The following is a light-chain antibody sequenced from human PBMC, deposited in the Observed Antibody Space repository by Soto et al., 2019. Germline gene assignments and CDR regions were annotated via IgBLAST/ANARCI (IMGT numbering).Light chain of an antibody. CDR2: AAS. CDR1: QSISSY. CDR3: QQSYSTPRA. Sequence: DIQMTQSPSSLAASVGDLVSITCQASQSISSYLNWYQQKPGKAPKLLIYAASSLQSGVPSRFSGSGSGTDFTLTISSLQPEDFATYYCQQSYSTPRAFGPGTKVDIK. V-gene: IGKV1-39*01. J-gene: IGKJ3*01.